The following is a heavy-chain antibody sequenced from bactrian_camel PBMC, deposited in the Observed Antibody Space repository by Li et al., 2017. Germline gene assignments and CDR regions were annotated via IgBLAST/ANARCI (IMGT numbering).Heavy chain of an antibody. CDR3: AADCLNPGRRTHCSGGHCYSVFDDYTY. Sequence: HVQLVESGGRSVEVGGSLRLSCAASAPTPIAHCMAWFRQVPGREREGVASIDSDASTLYADSVKGRFTIAKENAKNTLYLQMNSLKPEDTAMYYCAADCLNPGRRTHCSGGHCYSVFDDYTYWGQGTQVTVS. V-gene: IGHV3S57*01. J-gene: IGHJ4*01. CDR2: IDSDAST. CDR1: APTPIAHC. D-gene: IGHD2*01.